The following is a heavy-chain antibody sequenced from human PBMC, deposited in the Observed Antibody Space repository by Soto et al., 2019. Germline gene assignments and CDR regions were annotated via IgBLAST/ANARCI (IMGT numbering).Heavy chain of an antibody. CDR3: ARLIVVPTPDAFDI. V-gene: IGHV1-18*01. Sequence: ASVKVSCKASGYTFTSYGISWVRQAPGQGLEWMGWISAYNSNTNYAQKLQGRVTMTTDTSTSTAYMELRSLRSDDTAVYYCARLIVVPTPDAFDIWGQGTMVTVSS. CDR2: ISAYNSNT. D-gene: IGHD2-21*01. CDR1: GYTFTSYG. J-gene: IGHJ3*02.